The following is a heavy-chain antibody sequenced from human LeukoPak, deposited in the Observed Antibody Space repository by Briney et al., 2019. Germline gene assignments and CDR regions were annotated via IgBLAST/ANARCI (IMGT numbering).Heavy chain of an antibody. Sequence: PSETLSLTCTVSGGSISSYYWSWIRQPPGKGLEWIGYTYYSGSTNYNPSLKSRVTISVDTSKNQFSLKLSSVTAADTAVYYCARDQGPSGYDLPAGYFDYWGQGTLVTVSS. CDR2: TYYSGST. V-gene: IGHV4-59*01. CDR3: ARDQGPSGYDLPAGYFDY. CDR1: GGSISSYY. D-gene: IGHD5-12*01. J-gene: IGHJ4*02.